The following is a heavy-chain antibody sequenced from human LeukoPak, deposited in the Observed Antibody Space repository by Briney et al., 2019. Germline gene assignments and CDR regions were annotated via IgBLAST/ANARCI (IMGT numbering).Heavy chain of an antibody. CDR3: ARGPYSGYDYSGFDY. CDR1: GSSISSYY. CDR2: IYYSGST. J-gene: IGHJ4*02. V-gene: IGHV4-59*13. D-gene: IGHD5-12*01. Sequence: SETLSLTCTVSGSSISSYYWSWIRQPPGKGLEWIGYIYYSGSTNYNPSLKSRVTISVDTSKNQFSLKLSSVTAADTAVYYCARGPYSGYDYSGFDYWGQGTLVTVSS.